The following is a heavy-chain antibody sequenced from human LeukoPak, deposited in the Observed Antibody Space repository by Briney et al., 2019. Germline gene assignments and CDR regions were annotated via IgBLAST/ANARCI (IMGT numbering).Heavy chain of an antibody. J-gene: IGHJ5*02. CDR1: GGSISSSSYY. CDR2: IYYSGST. Sequence: SETLSLTCTVSGGSISSSSYYWGWIRQPPGKGLEWIGSIYYSGSTYYNPSLKSRVIISVDTSKNQFSLKLSSVTAADTAVYYCARLLGNQHLLRWGNWFDPWGQGTLVTVSS. CDR3: ARLLGNQHLLRWGNWFDP. D-gene: IGHD2-21*01. V-gene: IGHV4-39*07.